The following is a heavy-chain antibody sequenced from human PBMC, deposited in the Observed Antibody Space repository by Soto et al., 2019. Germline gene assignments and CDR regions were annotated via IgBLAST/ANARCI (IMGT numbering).Heavy chain of an antibody. V-gene: IGHV3-23*01. Sequence: SLRLSCAASGFTFSSYAMSWVRQAPGKGLEWVSAISGSGDSTYYADSVKGRFTISRDNSKYTLYLQMNSLRAEDTAVYYCAKDGSDSTSFDYWGQGTLVTVSS. J-gene: IGHJ4*02. CDR2: ISGSGDST. CDR3: AKDGSDSTSFDY. CDR1: GFTFSSYA. D-gene: IGHD2-21*02.